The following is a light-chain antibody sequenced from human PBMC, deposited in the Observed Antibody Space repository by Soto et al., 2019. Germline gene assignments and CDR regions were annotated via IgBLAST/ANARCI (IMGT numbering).Light chain of an antibody. J-gene: IGKJ1*01. CDR3: QQYNNLPPWT. V-gene: IGKV1-5*01. CDR2: DAS. CDR1: QSISRL. Sequence: DIQMTQSPSTLSASVGDRVNITCRASQSISRLLAWYQQRPGKAPKLLIYDASNLEIGVPSRFSGSGSGTEFTLTISSLQPDDSATYYCQQYNNLPPWTFGQGTKVDIK.